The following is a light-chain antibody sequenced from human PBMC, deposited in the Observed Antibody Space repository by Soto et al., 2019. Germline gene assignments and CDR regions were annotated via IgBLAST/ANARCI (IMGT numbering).Light chain of an antibody. V-gene: IGLV2-8*01. CDR2: EVS. Sequence: QSALTQPPSASGSPGQSVSISYTGTSSDVGGYNFVSWYQQHPGKAPKLMIYEVSRRPSGVPDRFSGSKSANTASLTVSGLQAEDEADYYCSSYAGSNNYVFGTGTKLTVL. J-gene: IGLJ1*01. CDR3: SSYAGSNNYV. CDR1: SSDVGGYNF.